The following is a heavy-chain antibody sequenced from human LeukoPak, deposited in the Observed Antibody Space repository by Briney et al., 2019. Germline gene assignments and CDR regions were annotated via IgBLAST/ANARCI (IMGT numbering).Heavy chain of an antibody. CDR3: AKPITRGGITVAGWFDP. V-gene: IGHV3-23*01. J-gene: IGHJ5*02. Sequence: GGSLRLSCAASGFTFSNYAMSWVRQAPGKGLEWVSTISGSGGSTYYADSVKGRFTISRDNSKNTLHLQMNSLRADDTAVYYCAKPITRGGITVAGWFDPWGRGTLVTVSS. CDR2: ISGSGGST. D-gene: IGHD6-19*01. CDR1: GFTFSNYA.